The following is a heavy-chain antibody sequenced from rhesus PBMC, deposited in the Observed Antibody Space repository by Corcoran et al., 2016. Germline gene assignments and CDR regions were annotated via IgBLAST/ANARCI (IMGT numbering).Heavy chain of an antibody. CDR1: GGSLSCFD. V-gene: IGHV4S7*01. J-gene: IGHJ4*01. D-gene: IGHD4-29*01. CDR3: ARSGIYGSNLIFDY. CDR2: IYGGSGST. Sequence: QVQLQESGPGLVKPSETLSLPCAASGGSLSCFDLWTWIRQPPGTGLEWIGYIYGGSGSTSYNPSLKSRVIISIDTSKNQFSLKVSSVTAADTAVYYCARSGIYGSNLIFDYWGQGVLVTVSS.